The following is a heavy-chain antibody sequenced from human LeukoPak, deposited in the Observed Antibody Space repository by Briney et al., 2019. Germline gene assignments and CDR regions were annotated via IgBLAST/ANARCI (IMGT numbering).Heavy chain of an antibody. Sequence: SSETLSLTCAVSGGSISSSIHYWACIRQPPGKGREWIGSMYYSGSTYYNPSIKSRVTMSLDTSESQFSLKLSSVTAADTAVYYCARYGLLGISEINAFDNWRQGTMVTVSS. CDR1: GGSISSSIHY. CDR2: MYYSGST. J-gene: IGHJ3*02. V-gene: IGHV4-39*07. CDR3: ARYGLLGISEINAFDN. D-gene: IGHD2-15*01.